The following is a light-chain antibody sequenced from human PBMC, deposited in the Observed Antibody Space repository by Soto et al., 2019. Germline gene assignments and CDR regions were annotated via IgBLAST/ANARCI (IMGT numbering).Light chain of an antibody. CDR1: SSDVGGYNF. Sequence: QSVLTQPASVSGSPVQSITSSCTGTSSDVGGYNFVSWFQQHPGKAPELLIYDVTRRLSGVSNRFSGSKSGNTASLTISGLQAEDEADYYCSSYTSSGTLVVFGGGTKVTVL. CDR2: DVT. V-gene: IGLV2-14*03. CDR3: SSYTSSGTLVV. J-gene: IGLJ2*01.